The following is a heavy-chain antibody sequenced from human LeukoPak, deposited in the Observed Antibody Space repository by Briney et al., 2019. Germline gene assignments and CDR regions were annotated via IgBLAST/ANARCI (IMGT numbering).Heavy chain of an antibody. V-gene: IGHV1-69*13. CDR3: ATLGGDYGWNYFDY. Sequence: SVKVSCRASGGTFSSYAINWVRQAPGQGLEWMGGIIPIFGTPNNAQKFQGRVTITADESTSTAYMELSSLRSEDTAVYYCATLGGDYGWNYFDYWGQGTLVTVSS. CDR1: GGTFSSYA. CDR2: IIPIFGTP. J-gene: IGHJ4*02. D-gene: IGHD4-17*01.